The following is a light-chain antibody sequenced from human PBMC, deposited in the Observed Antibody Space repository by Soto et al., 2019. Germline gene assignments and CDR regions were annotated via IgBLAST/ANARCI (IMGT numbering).Light chain of an antibody. CDR1: QSVSKNY. CDR2: GAS. CDR3: QQYGSSTRT. J-gene: IGKJ1*01. Sequence: EIVLTQSPGTLSLSPGERSTLSCRVSQSVSKNYLAWYEQIHGQAPRLXIYGASNRATGIQDRFSGSGAGTACTLTISRLEPEDVAVDYCQQYGSSTRTFGQGTKVDIK. V-gene: IGKV3-20*01.